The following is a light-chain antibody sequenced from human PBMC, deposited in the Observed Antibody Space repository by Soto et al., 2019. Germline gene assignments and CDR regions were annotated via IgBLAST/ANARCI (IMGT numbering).Light chain of an antibody. CDR2: EGS. Sequence: QSALTQPASVSGSPGQSITISCTGISSDVGSYILVSWYQQHPGRVPKLIIYEGSRRPSGVSNRFTASKSGNTASLTISGLQAEDEADYYCCSYGGSNIPNWVFGGGTKLTVL. V-gene: IGLV2-23*01. CDR1: SSDVGSYIL. J-gene: IGLJ3*02. CDR3: CSYGGSNIPNWV.